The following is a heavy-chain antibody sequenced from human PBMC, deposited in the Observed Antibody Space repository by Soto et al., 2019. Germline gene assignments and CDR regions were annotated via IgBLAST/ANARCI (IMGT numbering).Heavy chain of an antibody. CDR1: GFTVSSNY. J-gene: IGHJ1*01. V-gene: IGHV3-66*01. Sequence: EVPLVESGGGLVQPGGSLRLSCAASGFTVSSNYMSWVRQAPGKGLEWVSVIYSGGSTYYADSVKGRFTISRDNSKNTLYLQRNSLRAEDTAVYYCARDRIAVAGNPEYFQHWGQGTLVTVSS. D-gene: IGHD6-19*01. CDR3: ARDRIAVAGNPEYFQH. CDR2: IYSGGST.